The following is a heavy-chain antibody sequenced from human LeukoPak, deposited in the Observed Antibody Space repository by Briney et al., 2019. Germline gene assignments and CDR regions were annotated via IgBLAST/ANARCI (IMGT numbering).Heavy chain of an antibody. D-gene: IGHD2-8*01. CDR3: AETHGVP. Sequence: ASVKVSCKASGFSFTGYYFHWVRQAPGKGLEWMGGFDPEDGETIYAQKFQGRVTMTEDTSTDTAYMELSSLRSEDTAVYYCAETHGVPWGQGTLVTVSS. CDR1: GFSFTGYY. J-gene: IGHJ4*02. V-gene: IGHV1-24*01. CDR2: FDPEDGET.